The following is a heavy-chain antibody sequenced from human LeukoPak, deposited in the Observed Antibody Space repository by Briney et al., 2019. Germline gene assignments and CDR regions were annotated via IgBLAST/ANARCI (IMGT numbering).Heavy chain of an antibody. CDR1: GFTFSNYN. CDR2: ITSRSSSI. J-gene: IGHJ5*02. Sequence: GGSLRLSCAASGFTFSNYNMNWVRQAPGKRLEWVASITSRSSSISYADSVTGRFTISRDNAKNSLYLQMNSLRAEDTAVYYCASEEGYCSSTSCYKMSDPWGQGTLVTVSS. CDR3: ASEEGYCSSTSCYKMSDP. V-gene: IGHV3-21*01. D-gene: IGHD2-2*02.